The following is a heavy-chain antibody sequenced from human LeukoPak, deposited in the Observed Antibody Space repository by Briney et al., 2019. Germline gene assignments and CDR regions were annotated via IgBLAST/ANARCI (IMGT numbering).Heavy chain of an antibody. Sequence: GGSLRLSCAASGFTFSNYEMNWVRQAPGKGLEWVSYISSSGSSIYYADSVKGRFTISRDNAENSLYLEMNSLRAEDTAVYYCARVGADYYYYYMDVWGKGTTVTISS. V-gene: IGHV3-48*03. J-gene: IGHJ6*03. CDR3: ARVGADYYYYYMDV. CDR1: GFTFSNYE. D-gene: IGHD3-16*01. CDR2: ISSSGSSI.